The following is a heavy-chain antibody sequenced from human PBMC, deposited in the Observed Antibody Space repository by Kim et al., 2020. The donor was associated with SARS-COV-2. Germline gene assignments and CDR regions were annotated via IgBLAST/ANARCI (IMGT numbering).Heavy chain of an antibody. J-gene: IGHJ5*02. D-gene: IGHD2-15*01. CDR3: ARKDCSGGSCAFDP. Sequence: ADAGKSRFTSCRDNDKNTLYLQMNSMRAEDTAVYYCARKDCSGGSCAFDPWGQGTLVTVSS. V-gene: IGHV3-74*01.